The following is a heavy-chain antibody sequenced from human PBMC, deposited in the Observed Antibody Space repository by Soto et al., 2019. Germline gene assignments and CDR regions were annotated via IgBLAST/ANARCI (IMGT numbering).Heavy chain of an antibody. D-gene: IGHD3-10*01. CDR3: ARDHHYYGSGSYYKGVGSQYYFDY. V-gene: IGHV1-18*01. J-gene: IGHJ4*02. CDR1: GYTFTSYG. CDR2: ISAYNGNT. Sequence: GASVKVSCKASGYTFTSYGISWVRQAPGQGLEWMGWISAYNGNTNYAQKLQGRVTMTTDTSTSTAYMELRSLRSDDTAVYYCARDHHYYGSGSYYKGVGSQYYFDYWGQGTLVTVSS.